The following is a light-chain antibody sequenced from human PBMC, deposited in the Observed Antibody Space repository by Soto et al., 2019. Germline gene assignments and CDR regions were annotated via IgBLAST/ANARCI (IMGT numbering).Light chain of an antibody. CDR3: SSYTISSTPRVV. Sequence: QSVLTQPASVSGSPGQSITISCTGTSSDVGGYNYVSWYQQHPGKAPKLMIYDVNNRPSGVSNRFSGSKSGNKSSLTISGLQAEDEADYYCSSYTISSTPRVVFGGGTKLTVL. V-gene: IGLV2-14*01. CDR2: DVN. J-gene: IGLJ2*01. CDR1: SSDVGGYNY.